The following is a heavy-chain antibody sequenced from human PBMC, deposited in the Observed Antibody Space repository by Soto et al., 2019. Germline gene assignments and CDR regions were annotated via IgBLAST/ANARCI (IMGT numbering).Heavy chain of an antibody. J-gene: IGHJ3*02. CDR2: INPATGAA. D-gene: IGHD6-19*01. CDR3: ARGGGVGVAGSAAFDM. V-gene: IGHV1-2*02. CDR1: GYPVTAYY. Sequence: QLHLVQSGAVVKKPGASVTVSCSASGYPVTAYYMHWVRQAPGRGLEWMGGINPATGAAKYTQTFQGRVTMTRDTSTSTVLMELSGLTSEDTAFFYCARGGGVGVAGSAAFDMWGQGTLVTVSS.